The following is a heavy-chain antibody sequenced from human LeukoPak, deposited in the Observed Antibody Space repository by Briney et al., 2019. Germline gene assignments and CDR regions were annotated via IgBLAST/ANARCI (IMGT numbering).Heavy chain of an antibody. J-gene: IGHJ3*02. CDR1: GFTFDDYA. CDR2: ISWNSGSI. V-gene: IGHV3-9*01. Sequence: GGSLRLSCAASGFTFDDYAMHWVRQAPGKGLEWVSGISWNSGSIGYADSVKGRFTVSRDNAMHMLYLQMNSLRVEDTAVYYCASERFGAFDIWGQGTMVTISS. D-gene: IGHD3-16*01. CDR3: ASERFGAFDI.